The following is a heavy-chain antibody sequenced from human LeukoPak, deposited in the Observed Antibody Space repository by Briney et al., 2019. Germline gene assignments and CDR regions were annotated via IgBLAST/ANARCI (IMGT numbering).Heavy chain of an antibody. CDR1: GGTLSNYT. CDR2: IIPASGTA. V-gene: IGHV1-69*13. CDR3: ARVSNYDLLTGYFDF. D-gene: IGHD3-9*01. J-gene: IGHJ4*02. Sequence: SVKVSCKASGGTLSNYTFTWVRQAPGQGLEWMGGIIPASGTATYAQKFQGRVTITADESTSTGYMELSSLRSEDTAVYYCARVSNYDLLTGYFDFWGQGTLVTVSS.